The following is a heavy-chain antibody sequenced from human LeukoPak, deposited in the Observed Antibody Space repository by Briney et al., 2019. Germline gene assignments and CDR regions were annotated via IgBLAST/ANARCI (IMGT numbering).Heavy chain of an antibody. V-gene: IGHV4-59*10. CDR1: GGSFSGYY. CDR2: IYTSGNT. CDR3: ARVPYGSGSYFYYMDV. J-gene: IGHJ6*03. D-gene: IGHD3-10*01. Sequence: SETLSLTCAVYGGSFSGYYWSWIRQPAGKGLEWIGRIYTSGNTNYNPSLKSRVTMSVDTSKNQFSLKLSSVTAADTAVYYCARVPYGSGSYFYYMDVWGKGTTVTISS.